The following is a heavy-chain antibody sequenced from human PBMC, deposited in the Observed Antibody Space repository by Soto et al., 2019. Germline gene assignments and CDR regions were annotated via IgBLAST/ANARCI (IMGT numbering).Heavy chain of an antibody. D-gene: IGHD2-8*02. CDR3: ARDKITGLFDY. J-gene: IGHJ4*02. V-gene: IGHV4-34*01. CDR1: GGSFSGYY. CDR2: INHSGST. Sequence: SETLSLTYAVYGGSFSGYYWTWIRQPPGTGLEWIGEINHSGSTNYNPSLKSRVTISVDTSKNQFSLKLTSVTAADTAVYYCARDKITGLFDYWGQGILVTVSS.